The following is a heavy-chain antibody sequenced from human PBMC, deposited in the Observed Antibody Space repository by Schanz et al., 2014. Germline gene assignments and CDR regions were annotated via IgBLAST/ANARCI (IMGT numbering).Heavy chain of an antibody. D-gene: IGHD3-10*02. CDR1: GGSISRHY. Sequence: VQLQQSGPGLVKPSDTLSLTCTVSGGSISRHYWNWIRQPPGKGLEWIGYVYYTGSTTYNPSLKSRVTISVVPSKRQFSLKLSSVTAADTAVYYCARDKVTTLGYYGMDVWGQGTTVTVSS. V-gene: IGHV4-59*11. CDR3: ARDKVTTLGYYGMDV. CDR2: VYYTGST. J-gene: IGHJ6*02.